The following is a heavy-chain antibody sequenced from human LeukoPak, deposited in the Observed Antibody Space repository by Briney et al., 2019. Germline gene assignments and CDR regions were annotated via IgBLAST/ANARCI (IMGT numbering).Heavy chain of an antibody. CDR2: IYPGDFDT. CDR3: AGAGIAVAGNAEYFQH. Sequence: GESLKISCKGSGYSFTTYWIGWVRQMPGKGLEWMGIIYPGDFDTRYSPSFQGQVTFSVDKSTTTAYLQWSSLKASDTAMYYCAGAGIAVAGNAEYFQHWGQGTLVTVSS. D-gene: IGHD6-19*01. V-gene: IGHV5-51*01. CDR1: GYSFTTYW. J-gene: IGHJ1*01.